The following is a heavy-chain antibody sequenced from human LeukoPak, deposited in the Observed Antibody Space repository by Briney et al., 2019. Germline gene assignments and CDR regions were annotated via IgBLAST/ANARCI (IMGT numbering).Heavy chain of an antibody. CDR2: ISYDASNK. CDR1: GFTFSSYA. V-gene: IGHV3-30-3*01. J-gene: IGHJ4*02. Sequence: GGSLRLSCAASGFTFSSYAMHWVRQAPGKGLEWVAVISYDASNKYYADSVKGRFTISRDNAKNSLYLQMNSLRAEDTAVYYCARDRYSGYVEDYWGQGTLVTVSS. CDR3: ARDRYSGYVEDY. D-gene: IGHD5-12*01.